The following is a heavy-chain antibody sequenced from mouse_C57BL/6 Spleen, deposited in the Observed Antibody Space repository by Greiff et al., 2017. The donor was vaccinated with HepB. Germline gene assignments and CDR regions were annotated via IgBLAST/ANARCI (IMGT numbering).Heavy chain of an antibody. V-gene: IGHV7-3*01. CDR1: GFTFTDYY. J-gene: IGHJ2*01. CDR2: IRTKANGYTT. Sequence: EVKLVESGGGLVQPGGSLSLSCAASGFTFTDYYMSWVRQPPGKALEWLGFIRTKANGYTTEYSATVKGRFTISRDNSQSILYLQMNALRAEDSATYYCARDGDPYYFDYWGQGTTLTVSS. CDR3: ARDGDPYYFDY.